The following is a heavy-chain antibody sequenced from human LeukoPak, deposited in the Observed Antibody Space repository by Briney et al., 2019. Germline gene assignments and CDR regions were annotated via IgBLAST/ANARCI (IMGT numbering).Heavy chain of an antibody. J-gene: IGHJ4*02. CDR1: GFTFTSYA. CDR3: ARGSSWWVRISSH. V-gene: IGHV3-30-3*01. CDR2: ISFDVNNK. Sequence: GGSLRLSCAASGFTFTSYAMHWVRQAPGKGLEWLAIISFDVNNKYYAESVKGRFTISRHNSTLYLHMNSLTLEDTAVYYCARGSSWWVRISSHWGQGTLVTVSS. D-gene: IGHD6-13*01.